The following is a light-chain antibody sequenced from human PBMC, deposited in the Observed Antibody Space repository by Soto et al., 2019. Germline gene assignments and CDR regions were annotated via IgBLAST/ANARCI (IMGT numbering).Light chain of an antibody. Sequence: EIVLTQSPGTLSLSPGERATLSCRASQGVSSYLAWYQQKPGQAPRLLIHGASSRATGIPDRFSGSGSGTDFTLTISRLEPEDFAVYYCQQYGDSPRTFGQGTKVEIK. CDR3: QQYGDSPRT. CDR1: QGVSSY. J-gene: IGKJ1*01. CDR2: GAS. V-gene: IGKV3-20*01.